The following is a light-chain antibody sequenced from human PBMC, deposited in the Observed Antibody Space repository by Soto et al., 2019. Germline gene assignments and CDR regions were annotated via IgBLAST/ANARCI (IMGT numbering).Light chain of an antibody. CDR3: QHYSYLWV. CDR2: GAS. Sequence: EIVMTQSPATLSVSPGERVTLSCRASQSVRSNLAWYQQKPGQVPRVLIYGASTRAIGIPDRFSGSGSGTEFTLTISSRQSEDFAFYYCQHYSYLWVFGGGTKVEIK. J-gene: IGKJ4*01. V-gene: IGKV3-15*01. CDR1: QSVRSN.